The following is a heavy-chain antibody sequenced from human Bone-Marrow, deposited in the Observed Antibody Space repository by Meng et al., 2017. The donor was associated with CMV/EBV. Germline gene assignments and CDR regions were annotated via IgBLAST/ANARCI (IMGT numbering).Heavy chain of an antibody. CDR1: GYTFMKYH. CDR3: ARGGEENPLDF. J-gene: IGHJ4*02. CDR2: IRRNNHDT. Sequence: ASVKVSCKASGYTFMKYHITWVRLAPRRGLEWLGWIRRNNHDTTYPQKFKGRVTVSIDTSTSTAYMELTSLTPDDAAVYFCARGGEENPLDFWGQGTLVTVSS. V-gene: IGHV1-18*01. D-gene: IGHD3-10*01.